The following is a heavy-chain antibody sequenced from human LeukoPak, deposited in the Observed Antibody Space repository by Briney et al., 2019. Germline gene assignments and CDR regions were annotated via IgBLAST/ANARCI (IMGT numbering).Heavy chain of an antibody. D-gene: IGHD3-10*01. CDR3: ARFGWFRELFDY. Sequence: SETLSLTCAVYGGSFSGYYWSWISQPPGKGLEWIGEINHSGSTNYNPSLKSRVTISVDTSKNQFSLKLSSVTAADTAVYYCARFGWFRELFDYWGQGTLVTVSS. V-gene: IGHV4-34*01. CDR2: INHSGST. J-gene: IGHJ4*02. CDR1: GGSFSGYY.